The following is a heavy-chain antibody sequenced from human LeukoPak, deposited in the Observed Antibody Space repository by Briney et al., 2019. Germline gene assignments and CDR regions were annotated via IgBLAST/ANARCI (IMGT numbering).Heavy chain of an antibody. V-gene: IGHV4-38-2*02. CDR1: NYSISSGYY. Sequence: SETLSLTCTVSNYSISSGYYWGWIRQSPGKGLEWIGSIYHGGSTYYNPSLRSRVIVSVDTSKNHFSLKMRSVTVADTAVYYCARGYYYDSSGYGYYFDYWGQGTLVTVSS. CDR2: IYHGGST. J-gene: IGHJ4*02. CDR3: ARGYYYDSSGYGYYFDY. D-gene: IGHD3-22*01.